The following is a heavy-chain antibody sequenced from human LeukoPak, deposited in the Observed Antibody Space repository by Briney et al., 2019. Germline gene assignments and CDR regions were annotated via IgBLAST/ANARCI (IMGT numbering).Heavy chain of an antibody. CDR1: GGSISNNYW. D-gene: IGHD3-10*01. CDR3: AREPRITMVRGVTGRGNWFDP. CDR2: VYHSGST. V-gene: IGHV4-4*02. Sequence: SETLSLTCAVSGGSISNNYWWSWVRQPPGKGLEWIGEVYHSGSTYYNPSLKSRVTISVDTSKNQFSLKLSSVTAADTAVYYCAREPRITMVRGVTGRGNWFDPWGQGTLVTVSS. J-gene: IGHJ5*02.